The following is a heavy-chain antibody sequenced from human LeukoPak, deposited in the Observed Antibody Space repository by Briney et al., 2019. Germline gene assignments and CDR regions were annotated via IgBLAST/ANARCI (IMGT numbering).Heavy chain of an antibody. CDR3: ARADYGSGSRHFDY. J-gene: IGHJ4*02. D-gene: IGHD3-10*01. V-gene: IGHV1-69*13. Sequence: SVKVSCKASGGTFSNYAISWVRQAPGQGLEWMGGIIPIFGSANYAQKLQGRVTITADESTSTAYMELNSLRSEDTAVYYCARADYGSGSRHFDYWGQGTLVTVSS. CDR1: GGTFSNYA. CDR2: IIPIFGSA.